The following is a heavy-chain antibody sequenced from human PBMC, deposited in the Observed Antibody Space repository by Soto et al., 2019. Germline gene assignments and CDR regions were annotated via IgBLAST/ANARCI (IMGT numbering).Heavy chain of an antibody. CDR1: VGSISSGDYY. V-gene: IGHV4-30-4*01. CDR2: IYYSWSS. D-gene: IGHD3-3*01. J-gene: IGHJ5*02. Sequence: PSETLPLTCTVSVGSISSGDYYFSWIRQLPGKGLEWIGYIYYSWSSYYNPSLKSRVSISIDTSKNQFSLKLSSVTAADTAVYYCATSRISIFGILIIGSSFEPWGQGSMVTVSS. CDR3: ATSRISIFGILIIGSSFEP.